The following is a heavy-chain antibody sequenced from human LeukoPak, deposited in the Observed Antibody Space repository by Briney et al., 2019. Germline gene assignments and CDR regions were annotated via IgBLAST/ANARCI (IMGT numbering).Heavy chain of an antibody. CDR3: ARGALFSFVLEGVNFDY. CDR2: ISAYNGNT. D-gene: IGHD2-21*01. CDR1: GYTFTSYG. Sequence: ASVKVSCKASGYTFTSYGISWVRQAPGQGLEWMGWISAYNGNTNYAQKFQGRVTMTRNTSISTAYMELSSLRSEDTAVYYCARGALFSFVLEGVNFDYWGQGTLVTVSS. J-gene: IGHJ4*02. V-gene: IGHV1-18*01.